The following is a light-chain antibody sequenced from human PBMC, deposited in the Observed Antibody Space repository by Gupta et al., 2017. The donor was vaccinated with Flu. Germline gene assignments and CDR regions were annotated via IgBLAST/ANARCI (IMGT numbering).Light chain of an antibody. Sequence: TLSLSPGERATLSCRASARISSSDLAWYKQKAGQAPSLLIYGASTRASGKPGRFSGSGYGTDFTLTISGREPEDFAVYYCQRPCGYPMFTFGQGTTVEIK. CDR3: QRPCGYPMFT. CDR1: ARISSSD. CDR2: GAS. J-gene: IGKJ2*01. V-gene: IGKV3-20*01.